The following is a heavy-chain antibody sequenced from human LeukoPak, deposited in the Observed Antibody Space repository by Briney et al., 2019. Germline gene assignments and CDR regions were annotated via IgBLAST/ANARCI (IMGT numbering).Heavy chain of an antibody. Sequence: GGSLRLSCAASGFTFSSYSMNWVRQAPGKGLEWVSSISSSSSYIYYADSVKGRFTISRDNAKNSLYLQMNGLRAEDTAVYYCARDRVTMVRGVIIPNDYWGQGTLVTVSS. CDR3: ARDRVTMVRGVIIPNDY. CDR1: GFTFSSYS. CDR2: ISSSSSYI. J-gene: IGHJ4*02. D-gene: IGHD3-10*01. V-gene: IGHV3-21*01.